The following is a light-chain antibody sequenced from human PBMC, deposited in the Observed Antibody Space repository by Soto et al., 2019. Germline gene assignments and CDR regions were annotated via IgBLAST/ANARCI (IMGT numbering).Light chain of an antibody. J-gene: IGKJ1*01. CDR2: CAS. V-gene: IGKV3-15*01. CDR3: QQYNNWPPWT. CDR1: QSVSNN. Sequence: EIVMTQSPATLSVSPGERATLSCRASQSVSNNLAWYQQRPGQAPRLLIYCASTRATGIPARFSGSGSGTEFTLTLSSLQSEDFAVYYCQQYNNWPPWTFGQGTKVEVK.